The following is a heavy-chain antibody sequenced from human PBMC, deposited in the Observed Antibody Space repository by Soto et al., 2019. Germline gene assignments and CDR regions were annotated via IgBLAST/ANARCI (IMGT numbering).Heavy chain of an antibody. CDR1: GGSISSYY. CDR3: ARVGGSYGGGWFDP. Sequence: WETLSLTCTVSGGSISSYYWSWIRQPPGKGLEWIGYIYYSGSTNYNPSLKSRVTVSVDTSKNQFSLKLSSVTAADTAVYYCARVGGSYGGGWFDPWGQGTLVTVSS. J-gene: IGHJ5*02. D-gene: IGHD1-26*01. V-gene: IGHV4-59*01. CDR2: IYYSGST.